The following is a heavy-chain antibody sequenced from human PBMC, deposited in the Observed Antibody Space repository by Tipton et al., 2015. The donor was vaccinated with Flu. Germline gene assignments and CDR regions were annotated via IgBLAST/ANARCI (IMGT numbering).Heavy chain of an antibody. CDR3: ARCFSQSFGSGSYHDY. CDR2: VNPNSGGT. J-gene: IGHJ4*02. CDR1: GYTFTDYF. V-gene: IGHV1-2*02. D-gene: IGHD3-10*01. Sequence: QLVQSGAEVKKPGASVKVSCKASGYTFTDYFIHWMRQAPGQGLEWLGWVNPNSGGTNYAQKSQGRVTMTRDTSINIAYVELSSLRSDDTAVYYCARCFSQSFGSGSYHDYWGQTTLVTVSS.